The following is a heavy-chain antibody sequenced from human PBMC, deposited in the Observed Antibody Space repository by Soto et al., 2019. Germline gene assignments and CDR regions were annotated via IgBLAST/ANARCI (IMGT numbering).Heavy chain of an antibody. CDR3: AKEVGYCSSSSCYYFDY. Sequence: EVQLLESGGGLVQPGGSLRLSCAASGFTFSSYAMSWVRQAPGKGLQWVSGISGSGGTTHYADSGKGRFTISRDKSQNTLYLQMNSLRAEDTAVYYCAKEVGYCSSSSCYYFDYWGQGTLVTVSS. V-gene: IGHV3-23*01. D-gene: IGHD2-2*01. CDR2: ISGSGGTT. CDR1: GFTFSSYA. J-gene: IGHJ4*02.